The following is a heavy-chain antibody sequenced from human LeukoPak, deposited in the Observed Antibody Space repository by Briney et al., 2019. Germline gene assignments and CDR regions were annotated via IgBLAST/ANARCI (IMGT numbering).Heavy chain of an antibody. D-gene: IGHD2-15*01. V-gene: IGHV3-48*03. CDR3: ARDVASAASHLDY. CDR2: ISTSGNTI. CDR1: GFIFSRYE. J-gene: IGHJ4*02. Sequence: GGSLRLSCGASGFIFSRYEMNWVRQAPGKGLEWVSYISTSGNTIYYADSVKGRFTISRDNAKNSLYLQMNSLRAEDTAVYYCARDVASAASHLDYWGQGTLVTVSS.